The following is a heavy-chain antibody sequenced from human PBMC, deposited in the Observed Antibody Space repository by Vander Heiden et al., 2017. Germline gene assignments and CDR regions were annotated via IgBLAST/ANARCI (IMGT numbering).Heavy chain of an antibody. CDR2: MYYGGST. Sequence: QLQLQESGPGLVKPSETLSLTCTVSGCPISRSSYFWGWIRQPPGKGLEWIGSMYYGGSTYYKPSLKSRVTISVDTSKKQFSLKLSSVTAADTAVYYCAADSSGYFYYWGQGTLATVSS. J-gene: IGHJ4*02. D-gene: IGHD3-22*01. CDR3: AADSSGYFYY. CDR1: GCPISRSSYF. V-gene: IGHV4-39*01.